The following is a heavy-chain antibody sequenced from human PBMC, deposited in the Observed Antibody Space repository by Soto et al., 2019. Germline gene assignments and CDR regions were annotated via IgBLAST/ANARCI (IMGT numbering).Heavy chain of an antibody. V-gene: IGHV1-46*01. J-gene: IGHJ4*02. CDR2: INPSGDSR. Sequence: ASVKVSCKASGFSFSDYFMHWVRQAPGQGLEWMGIINPSGDSRNHAQKFQGRVTITRDTSTSTVYMDLSSLRYEDTAVYYCARGYYDSSGYFYFDYWGQGTLVTVSS. D-gene: IGHD3-22*01. CDR1: GFSFSDYF. CDR3: ARGYYDSSGYFYFDY.